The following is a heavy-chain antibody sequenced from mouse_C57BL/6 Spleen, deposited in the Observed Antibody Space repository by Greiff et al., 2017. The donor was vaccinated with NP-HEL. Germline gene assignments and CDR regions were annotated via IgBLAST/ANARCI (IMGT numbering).Heavy chain of an antibody. CDR1: GYTFTSYW. CDR3: ASGSSYGFAY. Sequence: VQLQQPGAELVMPGASVKLSCKASGYTFTSYWMHWVKQRPGQGLEWIGEIDPSDSYTNYNQKFKGKSTLTVDKSSSTAYMQLSSLTSEDSAVYYCASGSSYGFAYWGQGTLVTVSA. J-gene: IGHJ3*01. D-gene: IGHD1-1*01. CDR2: IDPSDSYT. V-gene: IGHV1-69*01.